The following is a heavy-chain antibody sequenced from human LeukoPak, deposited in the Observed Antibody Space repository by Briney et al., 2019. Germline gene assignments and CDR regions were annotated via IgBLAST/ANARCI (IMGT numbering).Heavy chain of an antibody. J-gene: IGHJ4*02. V-gene: IGHV1-46*01. CDR3: ARDRGYSYGPYYFDY. D-gene: IGHD5-18*01. Sequence: ASVKVSCKASGYSFTSNYIHWVRQAPGQGLEWMGMIYPRDGSTSYAQKLQGRVTMATDTSTSTAYMELRSLRSDDTAVYYCARDRGYSYGPYYFDYWGQGTLVTVSS. CDR1: GYSFTSNY. CDR2: IYPRDGST.